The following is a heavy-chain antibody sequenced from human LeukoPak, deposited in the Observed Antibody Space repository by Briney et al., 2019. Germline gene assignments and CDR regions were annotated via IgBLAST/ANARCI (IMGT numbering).Heavy chain of an antibody. V-gene: IGHV3-23*01. CDR1: GFTSSSYA. D-gene: IGHD3-3*01. Sequence: GGSLGLSCAASGFTSSSYAMSWVRQAPGKGLEWVSAISGSGGSTYYADSVKGRFTISRDNSKNTLYLQMNSLRAEDTAVYYCAKIGSGYYDYWGQGTLVTVSS. CDR2: ISGSGGST. CDR3: AKIGSGYYDY. J-gene: IGHJ4*02.